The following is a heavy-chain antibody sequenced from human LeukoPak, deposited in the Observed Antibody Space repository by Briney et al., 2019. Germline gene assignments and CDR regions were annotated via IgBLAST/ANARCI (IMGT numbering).Heavy chain of an antibody. D-gene: IGHD2-21*01. V-gene: IGHV3-23*01. CDR3: AKDFRIGYSAHFDY. CDR2: ISGSGGTT. CDR1: GFTFSSYA. Sequence: GGSLRLSCAASGFTFSSYAMSWVRQAPGKGLEWVSTISGSGGTTYYADSVKGRFSISRDNSKNTLYLQMDSLRGEDTAVYYCAKDFRIGYSAHFDYWGQGALVTVSS. J-gene: IGHJ4*02.